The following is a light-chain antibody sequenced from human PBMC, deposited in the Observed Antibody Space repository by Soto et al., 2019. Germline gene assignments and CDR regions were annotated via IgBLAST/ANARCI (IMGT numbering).Light chain of an antibody. J-gene: IGLJ3*02. CDR3: SSYSSSSTSVL. Sequence: QSALTQPASVPGSPGQSLTISCTGTTSDIGGHDYVSWYQQHPGKAPKVLIYDVTNRPSGISHRFSGSKSGNTASLSISGLQAEDEADYYCSSYSSSSTSVLFGAGTKLTVL. CDR1: TSDIGGHDY. V-gene: IGLV2-14*03. CDR2: DVT.